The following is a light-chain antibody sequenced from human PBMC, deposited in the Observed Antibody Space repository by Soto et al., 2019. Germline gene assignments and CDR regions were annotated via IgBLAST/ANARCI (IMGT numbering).Light chain of an antibody. CDR1: QTIHSF. V-gene: IGKV1-5*01. Sequence: DIQMTQSPSTLSASVGDRVTITCRASQTIHSFLAWYQQKAGKAPKLLIYDASNLESGVPSRFSGSGSGTESTLTVSSLQPDDFATFYCQQFHSFPWTFGQGTKVEI. CDR2: DAS. CDR3: QQFHSFPWT. J-gene: IGKJ1*01.